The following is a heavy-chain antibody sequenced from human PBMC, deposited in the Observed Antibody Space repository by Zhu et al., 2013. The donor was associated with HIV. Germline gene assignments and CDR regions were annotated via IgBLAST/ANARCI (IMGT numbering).Heavy chain of an antibody. Sequence: VQLVESGGGVVQPGRSLRLSCAASGFTFSSYAMHWVRQAPGKGLEWVAVISYDGSNKYYADSVKGRFTISRDNSKNTLYLQMNSLRAEDTAVYYCAKIRDLFSATTRAPDFWGQGTLVTVSS. V-gene: IGHV3-30-3*02. CDR1: GFTFSSYA. D-gene: IGHD3-10*01. J-gene: IGHJ4*02. CDR2: ISYDGSNK. CDR3: AKIRDLFSATTRAPDF.